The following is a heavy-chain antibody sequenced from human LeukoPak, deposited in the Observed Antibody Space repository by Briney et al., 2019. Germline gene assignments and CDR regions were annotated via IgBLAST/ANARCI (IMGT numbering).Heavy chain of an antibody. CDR3: VRGREVRGRSMDV. Sequence: GGSLRLSCAASGFNFSSHWMHWVRQAPGKGLVWVSRLRSSGNGTTYADSVKGRFTFSRDNAKNTLFLQMNSLRIEDTAVYYCVRGREVRGRSMDVWGKGTTVIVSP. CDR2: LRSSGNGT. D-gene: IGHD3-10*01. J-gene: IGHJ6*04. V-gene: IGHV3-74*03. CDR1: GFNFSSHW.